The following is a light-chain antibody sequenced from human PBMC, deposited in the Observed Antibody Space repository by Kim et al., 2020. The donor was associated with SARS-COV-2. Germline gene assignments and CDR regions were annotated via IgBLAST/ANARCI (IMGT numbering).Light chain of an antibody. Sequence: VSPGERATLSCRASRRVSNSLAWYQQKPGQAPRLLIYGASTRATGIPARFSGSGSRTEFTLTISSLQSEDFAVYYCQQYNNWPETFGQGTKVDIK. CDR1: RRVSNS. CDR2: GAS. J-gene: IGKJ1*01. V-gene: IGKV3-15*01. CDR3: QQYNNWPET.